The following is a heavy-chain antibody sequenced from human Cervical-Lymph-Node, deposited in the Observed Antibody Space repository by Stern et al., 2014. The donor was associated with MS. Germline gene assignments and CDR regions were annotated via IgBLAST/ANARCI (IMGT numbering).Heavy chain of an antibody. J-gene: IGHJ6*02. V-gene: IGHV3-21*01. Sequence: EVKLVESGGGLVKPGESLRLSCEASGFNFSTYTMNWVRQAPGKGLEWDSTMSLGGSSIYYAESLKGRFTISRDNTKNSLYLHMKSLRPEDTAVYYCARDDWGINDFGMDAWGQGTTVTVSS. D-gene: IGHD7-27*01. CDR3: ARDDWGINDFGMDA. CDR1: GFNFSTYT. CDR2: MSLGGSSI.